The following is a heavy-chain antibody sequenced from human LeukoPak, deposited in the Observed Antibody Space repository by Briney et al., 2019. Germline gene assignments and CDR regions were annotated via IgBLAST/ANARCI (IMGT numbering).Heavy chain of an antibody. Sequence: PSETLSLTCTVSGGSISSSSYYWSWIRQPPGKGLEWIGYIYYSGSTNYNPSLKSRVTISVDTSRNQFSLKLSSVTAADTAVYYCARVELRPPDTPSYQLLHWYFDLWGRGTLVTVSS. D-gene: IGHD2-2*01. J-gene: IGHJ2*01. CDR1: GGSISSSSYY. V-gene: IGHV4-61*01. CDR2: IYYSGST. CDR3: ARVELRPPDTPSYQLLHWYFDL.